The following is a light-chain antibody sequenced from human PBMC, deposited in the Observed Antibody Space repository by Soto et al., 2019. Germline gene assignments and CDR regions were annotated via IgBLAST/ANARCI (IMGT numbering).Light chain of an antibody. V-gene: IGKV1-39*01. Sequence: DIEMTQSHSTLSGSVGSRFTITCRASQSISSYLNWYQQKQGKAPKIMIYAASSLQSGVPSRFSGSGYGTDFTLTISSLQTEDFATYYCQQSYSTPQSFGQGTRLEIK. CDR1: QSISSY. CDR3: QQSYSTPQS. J-gene: IGKJ5*01. CDR2: AAS.